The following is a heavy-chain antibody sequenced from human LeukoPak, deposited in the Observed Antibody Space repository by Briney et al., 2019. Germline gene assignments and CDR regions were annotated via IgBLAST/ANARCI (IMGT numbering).Heavy chain of an antibody. D-gene: IGHD6-19*01. Sequence: VASVKVSCKVSGYTLTELSMHWVRQAPGKGLEWMGGFDPEDGETIYAQKFQGRVTMTEDTSTDTAYMELSSLRSEDTAVYHCARGSSGWYYAFDIWGQGTMVTVSS. CDR2: FDPEDGET. CDR3: ARGSSGWYYAFDI. V-gene: IGHV1-24*01. J-gene: IGHJ3*02. CDR1: GYTLTELS.